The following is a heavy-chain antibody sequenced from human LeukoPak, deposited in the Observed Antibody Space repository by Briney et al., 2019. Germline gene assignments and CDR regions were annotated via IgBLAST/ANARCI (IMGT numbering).Heavy chain of an antibody. D-gene: IGHD5-24*01. CDR3: AKDRLATRTFDY. CDR2: ISGSGGST. V-gene: IGHV3-23*01. J-gene: IGHJ4*02. CDR1: GFTFSSYA. Sequence: PGGSLRLSCAASGFTFSSYAMSWVRQAPGKGLEWVSAISGSGGSTYYADSVKGRFTISRDNSKNTVYLQMNSLRAEDTAVYYCAKDRLATRTFDYWGQGTLVTVSS.